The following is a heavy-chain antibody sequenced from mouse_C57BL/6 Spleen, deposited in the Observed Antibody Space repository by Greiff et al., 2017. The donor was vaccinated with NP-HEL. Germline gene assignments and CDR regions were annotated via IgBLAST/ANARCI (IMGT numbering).Heavy chain of an antibody. J-gene: IGHJ4*01. Sequence: EVMLVESGGGLVKPGGSLKLSCAASGFTFSSYAMSWVRQTPEKRLEWVATISDGGSYTYYPDNVKGRFTISRDNAKNNLYLQMSHLKSEDTAMYYCARDSVNHEYAMDYWGQGTSVTVSS. CDR1: GFTFSSYA. CDR3: ARDSVNHEYAMDY. V-gene: IGHV5-4*01. CDR2: ISDGGSYT.